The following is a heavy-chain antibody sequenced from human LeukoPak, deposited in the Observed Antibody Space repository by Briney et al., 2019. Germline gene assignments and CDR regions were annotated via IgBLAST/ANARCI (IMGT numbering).Heavy chain of an antibody. V-gene: IGHV4-34*01. CDR3: ARGPRRAYSSASGVDY. Sequence: SETLSLTCAVYGGSFSGYYWSWTRQPPGKGLEWIGEINHSGSTNYNPSLKSRVTISVETSKNQFSLKLSSVTAADTAVYYCARGPRRAYSSASGVDYWGQGTLVTVSS. CDR2: INHSGST. J-gene: IGHJ4*02. D-gene: IGHD6-6*01. CDR1: GGSFSGYY.